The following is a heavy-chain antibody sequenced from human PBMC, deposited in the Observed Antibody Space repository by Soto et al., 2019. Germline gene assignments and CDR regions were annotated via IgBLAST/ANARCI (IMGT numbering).Heavy chain of an antibody. D-gene: IGHD2-21*01. CDR2: ISAYNGNT. Sequence: ASVKVSCKASGXTFTSSGISWVRQAPGQGLEWMGWISAYNGNTNYAQKLQGRVTMTTDTSTSTAYMELRSLRSDDTAVYYCARVWSYGSWFDPWCQGTLGTGSS. J-gene: IGHJ5*02. CDR1: GXTFTSSG. CDR3: ARVWSYGSWFDP. V-gene: IGHV1-18*01.